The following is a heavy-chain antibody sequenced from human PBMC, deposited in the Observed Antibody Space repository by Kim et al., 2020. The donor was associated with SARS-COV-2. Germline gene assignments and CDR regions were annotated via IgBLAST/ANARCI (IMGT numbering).Heavy chain of an antibody. CDR3: ARDRTNWGSFDY. V-gene: IGHV3-53*01. CDR1: GFTVSSNY. CDR2: IYSGGST. D-gene: IGHD7-27*01. Sequence: GGSLRLSCAASGFTVSSNYMSWVRQAPGKGLEWVSVIYSGGSTYYADSVKGRFTISRDNSKNTLYLQMNSLRAEDTAVYYCARDRTNWGSFDYWGQGTLVTVSS. J-gene: IGHJ4*02.